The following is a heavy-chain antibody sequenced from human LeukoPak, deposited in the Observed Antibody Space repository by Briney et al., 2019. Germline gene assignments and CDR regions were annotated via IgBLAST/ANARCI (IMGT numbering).Heavy chain of an antibody. CDR3: AKDRGSGSFYGIDY. Sequence: GGSLRLSCAASGFTFSNYGMQWARQAPGKGLEWVTFIRYDGSNKYYADSVKGRFTISRDNSKNMLYLQMNSLRAEDTAVYYCAKDRGSGSFYGIDYWGQGTLVTVSS. CDR1: GFTFSNYG. D-gene: IGHD3-10*01. V-gene: IGHV3-30*02. J-gene: IGHJ4*02. CDR2: IRYDGSNK.